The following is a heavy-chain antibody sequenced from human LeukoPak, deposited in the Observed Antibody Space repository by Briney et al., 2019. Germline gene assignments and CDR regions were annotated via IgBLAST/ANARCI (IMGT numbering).Heavy chain of an antibody. CDR3: SKGTSIGKYCTNGVGSPFDE. CDR2: ISDSGDYT. J-gene: IGHJ4*02. CDR1: GFTFSSYA. Sequence: GGSLTLSCARSGFTFSSYAMRWVRQAPGQGLEWVSVISDSGDYTSYADSVRGPFTISRDTSRNTQYLQMITLRPQDTALYFTSKGTSIGKYCTNGVGSPFDEWGQGTLVTVSS. D-gene: IGHD2-8*01. V-gene: IGHV3-23*01.